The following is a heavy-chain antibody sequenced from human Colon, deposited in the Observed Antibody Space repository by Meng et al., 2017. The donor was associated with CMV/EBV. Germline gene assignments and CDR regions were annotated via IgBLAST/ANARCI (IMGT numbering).Heavy chain of an antibody. CDR2: ISAYNGNT. CDR1: GYTFTSYG. D-gene: IGHD3-9*01. V-gene: IGHV1-18*01. Sequence: ASVKVSCKASGYTFTSYGISWVRQAPGQGLEWMGWISAYNGNTNYAQKLRGRVTMTTDTSTSTAYMELRSLRSDDTAVYYCARTLGPELRYFDWLLPGGDYWGQGTLVTVSS. J-gene: IGHJ4*02. CDR3: ARTLGPELRYFDWLLPGGDY.